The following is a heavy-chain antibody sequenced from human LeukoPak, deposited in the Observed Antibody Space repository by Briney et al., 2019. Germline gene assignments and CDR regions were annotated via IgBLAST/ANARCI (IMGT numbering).Heavy chain of an antibody. CDR2: INHSGST. D-gene: IGHD3-10*01. J-gene: IGHJ4*02. V-gene: IGHV4-34*01. CDR3: AREGLATMIRGVIPY. Sequence: SETLSLTCAVYGGSFSGYYWSWIRQPPGKGLEWIGEINHSGSTNYNPSLKSRVTISVDTSKNQFSLKLSSVTAADTAVYYCAREGLATMIRGVIPYWGQGTLVTVSS. CDR1: GGSFSGYY.